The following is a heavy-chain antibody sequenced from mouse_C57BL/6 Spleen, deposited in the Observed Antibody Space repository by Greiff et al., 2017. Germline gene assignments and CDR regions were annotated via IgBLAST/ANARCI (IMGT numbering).Heavy chain of an antibody. J-gene: IGHJ3*01. V-gene: IGHV1-72*01. CDR1: GYTFTSYW. D-gene: IGHD2-4*01. Sequence: VQRVESGAELVKPGASVKLSCKASGYTFTSYWMHWVKQRPGRGLEWIGRIAPNSGGTKYNEKFKSKATLTVDKPSSTAYMQLSSLTSEYSAVYDCARGIRDYDWFAYWGQGTLVTVSA. CDR3: ARGIRDYDWFAY. CDR2: IAPNSGGT.